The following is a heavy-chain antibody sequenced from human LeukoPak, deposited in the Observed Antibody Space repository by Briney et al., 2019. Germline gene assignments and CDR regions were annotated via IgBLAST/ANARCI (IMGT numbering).Heavy chain of an antibody. V-gene: IGHV3-11*04. CDR2: VSTSGSTI. D-gene: IGHD6-13*01. J-gene: IGHJ4*02. CDR1: KFTFSDHY. CDR3: ARLLQLASDY. Sequence: GGSLRLSCAASKFTFSDHYMSWIRQAPGKGLEWVSYVSTSGSTIYYADSVKGRFTISRDNAKNSLYPQMNSLRAEDTAVYYCARLLQLASDYWGQGTLVTVSS.